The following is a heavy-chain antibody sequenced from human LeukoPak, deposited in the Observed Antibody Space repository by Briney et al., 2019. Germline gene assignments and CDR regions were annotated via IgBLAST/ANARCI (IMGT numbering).Heavy chain of an antibody. CDR2: ISRGGYSGRGT. CDR1: GLLDHCNH. CDR3: SRGVYGDGYNSFDY. D-gene: IGHD5-24*01. Sequence: GGSLSLFCAVCGLLDHCNHLMWVRQAPRRGRAGVSDISRGGYSGRGTFYSDSVKGRFTTSCDSSKNTLFLQMNSLRAEDTAVYYCSRGVYGDGYNSFDYWGLGILVTVSS. V-gene: IGHV3-66*01. J-gene: IGHJ4*02.